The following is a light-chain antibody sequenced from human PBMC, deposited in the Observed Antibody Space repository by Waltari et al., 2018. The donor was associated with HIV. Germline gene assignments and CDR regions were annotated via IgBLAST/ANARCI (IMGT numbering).Light chain of an antibody. CDR1: SSNIATNT. Sequence: QSVLTQPHSASGTPGQRVTISCSGSSSNIATNTVNWYQQLPGTAPKLLIYTNNQRPSGVPARFSGSKSGTSASLAISGLQSDDDADYYCATWDDSLNGWVFGGGTRLTVL. CDR3: ATWDDSLNGWV. J-gene: IGLJ3*02. CDR2: TNN. V-gene: IGLV1-44*01.